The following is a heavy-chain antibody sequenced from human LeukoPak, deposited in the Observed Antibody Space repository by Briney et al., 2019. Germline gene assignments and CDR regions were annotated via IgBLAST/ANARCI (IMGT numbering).Heavy chain of an antibody. CDR2: INHGGST. V-gene: IGHV4-34*01. D-gene: IGHD3-3*01. CDR1: GDSISGYY. Sequence: PSETLSLTCTVSGDSISGYYWSWIRQPPGKGLEWIGEINHGGSTNYNPSLKSRVTISVDTSKNQFSLKLSSVTAADTAVYYCAYYDFWRGYYFDYWGQGTLVTVSS. CDR3: AYYDFWRGYYFDY. J-gene: IGHJ4*02.